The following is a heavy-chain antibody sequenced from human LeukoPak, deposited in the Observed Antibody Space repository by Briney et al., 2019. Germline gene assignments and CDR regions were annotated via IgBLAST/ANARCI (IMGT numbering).Heavy chain of an antibody. CDR1: GYTFTTYG. J-gene: IGHJ4*02. Sequence: ASVKVSCKASGYTFTTYGISWVRQAPGQGLEWMGWISAYNGNTNYAQKLQGRVTMTTDTSTSTAYMELRSLRSDDTAVYYCARGRRVVVAATHYFDYWGQGTLVTVSS. CDR3: ARGRRVVVAATHYFDY. CDR2: ISAYNGNT. D-gene: IGHD2-15*01. V-gene: IGHV1-18*01.